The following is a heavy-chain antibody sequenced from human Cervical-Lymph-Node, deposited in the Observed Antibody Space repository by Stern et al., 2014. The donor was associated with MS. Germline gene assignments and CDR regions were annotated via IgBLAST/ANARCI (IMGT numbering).Heavy chain of an antibody. V-gene: IGHV2-5*02. CDR3: ARNYGDTTYFDY. D-gene: IGHD4-17*01. CDR2: IYWDDDK. Sequence: RESGPTLVKPTQTLTLTCTFSGFSLSTSGVGVGWIRQPPGKALEWLALIYWDDDKRYSPSLKSRLTITKDTSKNQVVLTMTNMDPVDTATYYCARNYGDTTYFDYWGQGTLVTVSS. CDR1: GFSLSTSGVG. J-gene: IGHJ4*02.